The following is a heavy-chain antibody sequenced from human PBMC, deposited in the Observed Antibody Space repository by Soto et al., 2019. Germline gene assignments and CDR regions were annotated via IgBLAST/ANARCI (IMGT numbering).Heavy chain of an antibody. CDR2: TYFRSKWYN. J-gene: IGHJ5*02. CDR3: AKGDNLGPKTGYAFDP. Sequence: SQTLSLTCAISGDSVSSNTASWNWIRQSPSRGLEWLGRTYFRSKWYNDYAVSVKSRIIINPDTSNNQFSLQLNSVTPEDTAVYFCAKGDNLGPKTGYAFDPWGQGSMVTVSS. D-gene: IGHD5-12*01. CDR1: GDSVSSNTAS. V-gene: IGHV6-1*01.